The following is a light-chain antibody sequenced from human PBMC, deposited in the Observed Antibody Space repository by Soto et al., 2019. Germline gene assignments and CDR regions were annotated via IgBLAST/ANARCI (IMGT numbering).Light chain of an antibody. Sequence: DIQMTQSPSSLSASVGDRVTITCRASQSISYYVNWYQQRPGQAPKLLIYETSNLQSGVPSRFSGRGSRTDFTLTISSLQHEDFETYYCQQSYSIPPTLGQGTKVDIK. V-gene: IGKV1-39*01. CDR1: QSISYY. CDR3: QQSYSIPPT. J-gene: IGKJ1*01. CDR2: ETS.